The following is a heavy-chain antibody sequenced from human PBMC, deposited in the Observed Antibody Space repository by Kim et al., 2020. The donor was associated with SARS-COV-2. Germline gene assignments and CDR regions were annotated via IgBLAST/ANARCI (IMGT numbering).Heavy chain of an antibody. D-gene: IGHD3-9*01. J-gene: IGHJ2*01. CDR3: ARDPGLILTGYFGSYFDL. Sequence: GGSLRLSCAASGFTFSSYAMHWVRQAPGKGLEWVAVISYDGSNKYYADSVKGLFTISRDNSKNTRYLQMNSLRAEDTAVYYCARDPGLILTGYFGSYFDLWGRGALVTVSS. CDR2: ISYDGSNK. V-gene: IGHV3-30*04. CDR1: GFTFSSYA.